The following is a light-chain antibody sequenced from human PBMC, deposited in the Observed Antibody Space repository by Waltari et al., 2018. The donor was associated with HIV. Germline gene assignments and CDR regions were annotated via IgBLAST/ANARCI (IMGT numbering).Light chain of an antibody. J-gene: IGKJ2*01. Sequence: DIVMTQSPDSLAVSLGERATINCKSSQSVLYSSNNKNYLAWYQQKPGQPPKLLIYWASTRESGVPDRFGGSGSGTDFTLTISSLQAEDVAVYYCHQYYSTPDTFGQGTKLEIK. CDR3: HQYYSTPDT. CDR1: QSVLYSSNNKNY. V-gene: IGKV4-1*01. CDR2: WAS.